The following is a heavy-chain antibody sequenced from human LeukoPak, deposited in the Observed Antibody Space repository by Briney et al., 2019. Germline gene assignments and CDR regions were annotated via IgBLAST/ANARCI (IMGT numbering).Heavy chain of an antibody. D-gene: IGHD3-22*01. CDR1: GYSFTGYY. J-gene: IGHJ3*02. CDR3: ARVILVDYYDSRAERAFDI. V-gene: IGHV1-69*13. CDR2: IIPIFGTA. Sequence: ASVKVSCKASGYSFTGYYMHWVRQAPGQGLEWMGGIIPIFGTANYAQKFQGRVTITADESTSTAYMELSSLRSEDTAVYYCARVILVDYYDSRAERAFDIWGQGTMVTVSS.